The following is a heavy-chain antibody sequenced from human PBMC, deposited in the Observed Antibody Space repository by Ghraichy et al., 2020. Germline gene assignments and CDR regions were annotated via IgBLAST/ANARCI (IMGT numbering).Heavy chain of an antibody. CDR2: IIPIFGTA. Sequence: SVKVSCKASGGTFSSYAISWVRQAPGQGLEWMGGIIPIFGTANYAQKFQGRVTITADKSTSTAYMELSSLRSEDTAVYYCARSHLTTVVPEHGFYYYYYMDVWGKGTTVTVSS. J-gene: IGHJ6*03. CDR1: GGTFSSYA. CDR3: ARSHLTTVVPEHGFYYYYYMDV. D-gene: IGHD4-23*01. V-gene: IGHV1-69*06.